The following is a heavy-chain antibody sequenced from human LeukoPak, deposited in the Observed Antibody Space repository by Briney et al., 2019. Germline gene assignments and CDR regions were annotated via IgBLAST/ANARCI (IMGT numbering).Heavy chain of an antibody. CDR1: VYTFSGYY. CDR2: INPNKGDT. Sequence: GASVKVSCTASVYTFSGYYIHWVRRAPGQGLEWRGWINPNKGDTKSAQKFRDRVIMTTDTSLTTAYMEVINLSSDDTAVYYCTRSSWDCSSGSCYSNMNFDYWGQGTLVTVSS. CDR3: TRSSWDCSSGSCYSNMNFDY. D-gene: IGHD2-15*01. J-gene: IGHJ4*02. V-gene: IGHV1-2*02.